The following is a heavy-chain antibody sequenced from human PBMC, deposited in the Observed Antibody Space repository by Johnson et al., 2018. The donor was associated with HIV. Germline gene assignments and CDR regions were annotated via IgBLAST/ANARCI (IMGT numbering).Heavy chain of an antibody. Sequence: QVQLVESGGGVVQPGRSLRLSCAASGFTFSSYAMHWVRQAPGKGLEWVSVIYTGGSTYYADAVKGRFTISRDNSKNTLYLQMNSLRAEDTAVYYCARDAGGGRIVVDYDAFDIWGQGTMVTVSS. D-gene: IGHD3-22*01. V-gene: IGHV3-NL1*01. J-gene: IGHJ3*02. CDR3: ARDAGGGRIVVDYDAFDI. CDR2: IYTGGST. CDR1: GFTFSSYA.